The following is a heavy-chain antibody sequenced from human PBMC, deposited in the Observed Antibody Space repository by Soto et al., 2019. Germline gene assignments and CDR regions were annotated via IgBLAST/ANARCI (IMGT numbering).Heavy chain of an antibody. D-gene: IGHD4-4*01. CDR1: GGSFSGYY. Sequence: GTLSLTCAVYGGSFSGYYWSGIRQPPGKGLEWIGEINHSGSTNYNPSLKSRVAISVDTSKNQFSLKLSSVTAADTAVYYCASWRYSNYYYYYGMDVWGQGTTVTVSS. CDR3: ASWRYSNYYYYYGMDV. CDR2: INHSGST. J-gene: IGHJ6*02. V-gene: IGHV4-34*01.